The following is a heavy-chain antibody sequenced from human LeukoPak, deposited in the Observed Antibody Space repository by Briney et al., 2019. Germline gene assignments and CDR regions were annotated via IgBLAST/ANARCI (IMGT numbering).Heavy chain of an antibody. CDR1: GGPFSGYY. V-gene: IGHV4-34*01. Sequence: PSETLSLTCAVYGGPFSGYYWSWIRQPPGKGLEWIGEINHSGSTNYNPPLKSRVTISVDTSKNQFSLKLSSVTAADTAVYYCARGPQTIAAAGGYYFDYWGQGTLVTVSS. CDR2: INHSGST. J-gene: IGHJ4*02. CDR3: ARGPQTIAAAGGYYFDY. D-gene: IGHD6-13*01.